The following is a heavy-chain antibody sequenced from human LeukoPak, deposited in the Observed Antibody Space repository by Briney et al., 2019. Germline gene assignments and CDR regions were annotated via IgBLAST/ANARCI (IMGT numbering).Heavy chain of an antibody. CDR3: ANSSSWYYYYYYMDV. J-gene: IGHJ6*03. V-gene: IGHV3-23*01. Sequence: GGSLRLSCAASGFTFSSYGMSWVRQAPGKGLEWVSAISGSGGSTYYADSVKGRFTISRDNSKNTLYLQMNSLRAEDTAVYYCANSSSWYYYYYYMDVWGKGTTVTVSS. D-gene: IGHD6-13*01. CDR1: GFTFSSYG. CDR2: ISGSGGST.